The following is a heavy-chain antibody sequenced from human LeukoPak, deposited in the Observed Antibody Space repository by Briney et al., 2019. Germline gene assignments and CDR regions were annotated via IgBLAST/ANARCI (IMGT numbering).Heavy chain of an antibody. CDR1: GYTFTSYD. Sequence: ASVKVSCKASGYTFTSYDINWVRQATGQGLEWMGWMNPTSGNTGYAQKFQGRVTITRNTSISTAYMELSSLRSEDTAVYYCARAGSDYAYYYYMDVWGKGTTVTVSS. J-gene: IGHJ6*03. CDR3: ARAGSDYAYYYYMDV. CDR2: MNPTSGNT. V-gene: IGHV1-8*03. D-gene: IGHD1-26*01.